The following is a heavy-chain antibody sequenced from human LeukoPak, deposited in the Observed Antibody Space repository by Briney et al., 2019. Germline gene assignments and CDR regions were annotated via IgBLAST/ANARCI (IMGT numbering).Heavy chain of an antibody. V-gene: IGHV3-7*03. D-gene: IGHD2-2*01. CDR2: IKQDETEK. J-gene: IGHJ4*02. CDR1: GFTFSNFW. Sequence: PGGSLRLSCTASGFTFSNFWMGWVRQAPGKGLEWVANIKQDETEKFYLGSVKGRFTISRDNARNSLYLQMNSLRVEDTALYYCAKGSTTSRPYYFDYWGQGTLVTVSS. CDR3: AKGSTTSRPYYFDY.